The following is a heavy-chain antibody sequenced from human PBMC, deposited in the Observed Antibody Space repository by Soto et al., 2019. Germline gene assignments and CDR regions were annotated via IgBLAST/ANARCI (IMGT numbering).Heavy chain of an antibody. CDR3: ARMAGPWYFDL. CDR1: GGSLSGFY. V-gene: IGHV4-34*01. J-gene: IGHJ2*01. CDR2: INHSGSS. Sequence: SETLSLTCAVHGGSLSGFYWTWIRQPPGKGLEWIGEINHSGSSNYNPPLKSRVTMSLDTSRNQFSLSLNSVTAADTAVYYCARMAGPWYFDLWGRGTLVTVSS.